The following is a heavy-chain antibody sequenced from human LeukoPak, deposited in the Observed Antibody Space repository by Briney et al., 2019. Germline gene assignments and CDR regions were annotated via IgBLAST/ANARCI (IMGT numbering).Heavy chain of an antibody. Sequence: GGSLRLSCAASGNYWMHWVRQAPGKGLVWVSHVNSDGSWTSYADSVKGRFTISKDNAKNTVYLQMNNLRAEDTAVYYCVSFYEAYWGRGTLVTVSS. CDR2: VNSDGSWT. V-gene: IGHV3-74*01. D-gene: IGHD2-2*01. J-gene: IGHJ4*02. CDR1: GNYW. CDR3: VSFYEAY.